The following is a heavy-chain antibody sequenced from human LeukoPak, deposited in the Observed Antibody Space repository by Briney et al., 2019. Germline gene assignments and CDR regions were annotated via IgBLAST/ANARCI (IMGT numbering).Heavy chain of an antibody. J-gene: IGHJ4*02. Sequence: ASETLSLTCTVSGASIRSDTYYWAWIRQPPGEGLEWIGSLWSGTTTYYNPSLTSRVTIAVDTSKNQFSLILPSVTAADTAVYYCARGRRGNYFQDYWGQGTLVTVSS. D-gene: IGHD1-26*01. CDR3: ARGRRGNYFQDY. CDR1: GASIRSDTYY. V-gene: IGHV4-39*07. CDR2: LWSGTTT.